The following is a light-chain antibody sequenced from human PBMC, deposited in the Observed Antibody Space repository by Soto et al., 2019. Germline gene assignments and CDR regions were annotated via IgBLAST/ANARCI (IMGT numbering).Light chain of an antibody. Sequence: PVLNHPAYVKGVPGDGIAITCTRTSSDVGGYNYVSWYQQHPGKAPKLMIYDVSNRPSGVSNRFSGSKSGNTASLTISGLQANDEADYYWSSYTRSCCRVVGPGTEFTVL. CDR1: SSDVGGYNY. CDR2: DVS. V-gene: IGLV2-14*01. J-gene: IGLJ1*01. CDR3: SSYTRSCCRV.